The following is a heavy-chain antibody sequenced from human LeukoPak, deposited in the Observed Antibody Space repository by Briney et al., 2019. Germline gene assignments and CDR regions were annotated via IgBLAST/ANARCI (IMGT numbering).Heavy chain of an antibody. Sequence: GGSLRLSCAASGFTFSSYAMSWVRQAPGKGLEWVSAISGSGGSTYYTDPVKGRFVTSRDNSKDTLYLQMNSLRAEDTALYYCAKGGWLDDLGQGALVTVSS. V-gene: IGHV3-23*01. CDR2: ISGSGGST. J-gene: IGHJ4*02. CDR3: AKGGWLDD. CDR1: GFTFSSYA. D-gene: IGHD6-19*01.